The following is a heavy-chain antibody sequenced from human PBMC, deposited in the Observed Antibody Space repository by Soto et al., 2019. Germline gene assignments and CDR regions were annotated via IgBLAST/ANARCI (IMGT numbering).Heavy chain of an antibody. CDR1: GCTFSSYA. V-gene: IGHV1-69*13. D-gene: IGHD6-19*01. CDR2: IIPIFGTA. CDR3: ERDLKASSGWDGNYYFDY. Sequence: SVKVSCKASGCTFSSYAISWVRQAPGQGLEWMGGIIPIFGTANYAQKFQGRVTITADESTSTAYMELSSLRSEETAVYYCERDLKASSGWDGNYYFDYWGQGTLVTVSS. J-gene: IGHJ4*02.